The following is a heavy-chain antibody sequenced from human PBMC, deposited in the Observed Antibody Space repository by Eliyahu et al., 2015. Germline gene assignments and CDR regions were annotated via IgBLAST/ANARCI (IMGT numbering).Heavy chain of an antibody. V-gene: IGHV3-33*01. CDR1: GFTFSSYG. CDR3: ARDPLELADPYFDY. CDR2: IWYDGSNK. J-gene: IGHJ4*02. D-gene: IGHD3-10*01. Sequence: QVQLVESGGGVVQPGRSLRLSCAASGFTFSSYGMHWVRQAPGKGLEWVAVIWYDGSNKYYADSVKGRFTISRDNSKNTLYLQMNSLRAEDTAVYYCARDPLELADPYFDYWGQGTLVTVSS.